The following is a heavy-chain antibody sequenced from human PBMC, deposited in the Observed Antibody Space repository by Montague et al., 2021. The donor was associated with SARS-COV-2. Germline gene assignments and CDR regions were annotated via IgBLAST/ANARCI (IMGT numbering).Heavy chain of an antibody. D-gene: IGHD5-24*01. V-gene: IGHV4-59*11. Sequence: SETLSLTCTVSGGSMSDHYWAWIRQPPGKGLEWLAYIYYSGGINSNASLKSRVSMSVDTSKNQFSLRLTSVTAADTAVYYCARDGYNAHQNYWYFDLWGRGTLVTVSS. CDR3: ARDGYNAHQNYWYFDL. J-gene: IGHJ2*01. CDR2: IYYSGGI. CDR1: GGSMSDHY.